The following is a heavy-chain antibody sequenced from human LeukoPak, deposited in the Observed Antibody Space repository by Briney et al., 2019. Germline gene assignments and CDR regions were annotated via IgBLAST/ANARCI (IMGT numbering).Heavy chain of an antibody. CDR2: ISAYNGNT. CDR3: ARGLPTYYYDSSGYYYGFDY. Sequence: ASGKVSCRASGYTFTSYGISWVRQAPGQGLEWMGWISAYNGNTNYAQKLQGRVTMTTDTSASTAYMELRSLRSDDTAVYYCARGLPTYYYDSSGYYYGFDYWGQGTLVTVSS. J-gene: IGHJ4*02. D-gene: IGHD3-22*01. V-gene: IGHV1-18*01. CDR1: GYTFTSYG.